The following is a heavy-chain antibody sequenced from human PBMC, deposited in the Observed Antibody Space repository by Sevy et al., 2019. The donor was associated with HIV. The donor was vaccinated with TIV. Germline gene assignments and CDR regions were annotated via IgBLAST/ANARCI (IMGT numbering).Heavy chain of an antibody. D-gene: IGHD3-16*01. V-gene: IGHV3-21*01. J-gene: IGHJ6*03. CDR3: ARDPGDYYYYYFLDV. CDR1: GFPFSDYV. CDR2: INTRSNYI. Sequence: GSLRLSCAASGFPFSDYVMNWVRQAPGKGLEWVSSINTRSNYIDYADSVKGRFTVSRDNGKNSLYLQMNSLRADDTAVYYCARDPGDYYYYYFLDVWGKGTTVTVSS.